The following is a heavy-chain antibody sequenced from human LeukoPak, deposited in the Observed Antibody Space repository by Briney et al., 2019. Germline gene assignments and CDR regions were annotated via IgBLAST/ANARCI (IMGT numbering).Heavy chain of an antibody. CDR3: ARSEQWLVHPYWYFDL. J-gene: IGHJ2*01. V-gene: IGHV4-59*01. CDR1: GGSISRDY. D-gene: IGHD6-19*01. CDR2: IYYTGST. Sequence: SETLSLTCTVSGGSISRDYWSWIRQPPGKGLEWIGYIYYTGSTNYNPSLKSRVTISVDTSKNQFSLKLSSVTAADTAVYYCARSEQWLVHPYWYFDLWGRGTLVTVSS.